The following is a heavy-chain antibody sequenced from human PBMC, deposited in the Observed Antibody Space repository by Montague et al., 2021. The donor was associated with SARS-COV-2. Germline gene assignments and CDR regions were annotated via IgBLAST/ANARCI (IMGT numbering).Heavy chain of an antibody. J-gene: IGHJ5*02. CDR3: ARTEIQVWSRRWFDP. D-gene: IGHD5-18*01. Sequence: SETLSLTCTVSGGPISSSSYYWGWTRQPPGKGLEWIGSIYYSGSTYYNPSLKSRVTISIDTSKDQFSLKLSSVTAADTAVYYCARTEIQVWSRRWFDPWGQGTLVTVSS. CDR1: GGPISSSSYY. V-gene: IGHV4-39*01. CDR2: IYYSGST.